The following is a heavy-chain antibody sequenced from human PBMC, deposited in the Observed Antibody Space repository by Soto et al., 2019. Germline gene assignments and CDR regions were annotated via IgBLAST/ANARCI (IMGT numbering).Heavy chain of an antibody. CDR2: IYYSGST. J-gene: IGHJ4*02. V-gene: IGHV4-59*08. Sequence: PSETLSLTCTVSGGSISSYYWSWIRQPPGKGLEWIGYIYYSGSTNYNPSLKSRVTISVDTSKNQFSLKLSSVTAADTAVYYCARYMGTINDILTGYARYYFDYWGQGTLVTVSS. D-gene: IGHD3-9*01. CDR1: GGSISSYY. CDR3: ARYMGTINDILTGYARYYFDY.